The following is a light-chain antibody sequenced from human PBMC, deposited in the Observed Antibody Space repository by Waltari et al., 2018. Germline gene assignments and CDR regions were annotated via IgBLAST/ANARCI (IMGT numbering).Light chain of an antibody. V-gene: IGLV1-40*01. J-gene: IGLJ3*02. CDR1: RSNIGAGYD. CDR2: GTS. Sequence: QSVMTQPPSVSGAPGQRVTISCAGSRSNIGAGYDVHWYQQLPGAAPKLLIYGTSNRPSGVPDLFSGSKAGTSASLAITGLQAEDEADYYCQSYDSSLSAWVFGGGTKLTVL. CDR3: QSYDSSLSAWV.